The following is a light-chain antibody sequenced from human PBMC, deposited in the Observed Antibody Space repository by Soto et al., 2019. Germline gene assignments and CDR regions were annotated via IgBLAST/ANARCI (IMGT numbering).Light chain of an antibody. CDR1: QSISSK. Sequence: EILMTQSPATLSVSPRERVTLSCRASQSISSKLAWYQQRPGQAPMLLIYGASTRATGIPSRFSGSGSGTEFTLTITSLQSEDNALYYCQQYYNWQPRFGQGTKVEIK. CDR3: QQYYNWQPR. CDR2: GAS. J-gene: IGKJ1*01. V-gene: IGKV3-15*01.